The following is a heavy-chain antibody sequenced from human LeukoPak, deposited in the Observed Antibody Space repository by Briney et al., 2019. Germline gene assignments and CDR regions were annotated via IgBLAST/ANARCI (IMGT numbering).Heavy chain of an antibody. CDR3: ASPLSSRRFYDYVWGSYRSFDY. CDR1: GGTFISYA. V-gene: IGHV1-69*13. D-gene: IGHD3-16*02. J-gene: IGHJ4*02. Sequence: SGKVSCKASGGTFISYAISWVRQAPGQGLGWMGGIIPIFGTANYAQKFQGGVTITADESTSTAYMDLSSLRSEDTAVYYCASPLSSRRFYDYVWGSYRSFDYWGQGTLVTVSS. CDR2: IIPIFGTA.